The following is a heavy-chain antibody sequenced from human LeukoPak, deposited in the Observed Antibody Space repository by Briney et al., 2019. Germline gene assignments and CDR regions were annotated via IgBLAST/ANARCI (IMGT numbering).Heavy chain of an antibody. Sequence: PGGSLRLSCAASGFTVSYNYMSWVRQAPGKGLEWVSVIYSGGSTYYADSVKGRFTISRDNSKNTLYLQVNSLRVEDTAVYYCARGPSDYGCYYYGMDVWGKGTTVTVSS. J-gene: IGHJ6*04. CDR2: IYSGGST. CDR1: GFTVSYNY. V-gene: IGHV3-53*01. D-gene: IGHD4-17*01. CDR3: ARGPSDYGCYYYGMDV.